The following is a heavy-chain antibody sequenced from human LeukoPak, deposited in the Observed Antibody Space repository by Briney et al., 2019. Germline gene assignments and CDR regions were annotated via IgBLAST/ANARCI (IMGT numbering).Heavy chain of an antibody. CDR3: ARASFDSSGYGAFDI. J-gene: IGHJ3*02. V-gene: IGHV4-59*01. CDR1: GGSISSYY. D-gene: IGHD3-22*01. Sequence: SETLSLTCTVSGGSISSYYWSWIRQPPGKGPEWIGYIYYSGSTNYNSSLKSRVTISVDTSKNQFSLKLNSVAAADTAVYYCARASFDSSGYGAFDIWGQGTMVTVSS. CDR2: IYYSGST.